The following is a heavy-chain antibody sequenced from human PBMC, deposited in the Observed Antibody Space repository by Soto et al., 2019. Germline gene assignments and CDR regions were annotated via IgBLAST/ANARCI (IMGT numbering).Heavy chain of an antibody. CDR3: SVSSGYYDFWSGYPLSYFDY. CDR2: ISYDGSNK. CDR1: GFTFSSYA. J-gene: IGHJ4*02. D-gene: IGHD3-3*01. Sequence: GGSLRLSCAASGFTFSSYAMHWVRQAPGKGLEWVAVISYDGSNKYYADSVKGRFTISRDNSKNTLYLQMNSLKASDTAMYYCSVSSGYYDFWSGYPLSYFDYWRQGTLVTVSS. V-gene: IGHV3-30-3*01.